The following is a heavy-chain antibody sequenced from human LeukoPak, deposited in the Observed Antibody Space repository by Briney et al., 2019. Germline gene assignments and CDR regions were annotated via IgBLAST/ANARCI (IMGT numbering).Heavy chain of an antibody. CDR3: ARERYCTTATCYVGVPFDY. CDR1: GFIISTYY. J-gene: IGHJ4*02. CDR2: IKQDGSEN. D-gene: IGHD2-2*01. Sequence: GGSLRLSCAASGFIISTYYMTWVRRAPGKGLEWVAGIKQDGSENYYVDSVKGRFTVSRDNSKNSLYLQMNSLRAEDTAVYFCARERYCTTATCYVGVPFDYWGQGTLVTVSS. V-gene: IGHV3-7*01.